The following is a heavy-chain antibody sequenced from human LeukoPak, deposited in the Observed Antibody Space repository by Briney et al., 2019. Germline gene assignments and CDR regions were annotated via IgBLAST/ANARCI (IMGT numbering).Heavy chain of an antibody. D-gene: IGHD3-3*01. V-gene: IGHV1-18*01. Sequence: ASVKVSCKTSGYSFTDYYMHWVRQAPGQGLEWMGWISAYNGNTNYAQKLQGRVTMTTDTSTSTAYMELRSLRSDDTAVYYCARDSAPIHYDFWSGYPDFDYWGQGTLVTVSS. CDR2: ISAYNGNT. CDR3: ARDSAPIHYDFWSGYPDFDY. J-gene: IGHJ4*02. CDR1: GYSFTDYY.